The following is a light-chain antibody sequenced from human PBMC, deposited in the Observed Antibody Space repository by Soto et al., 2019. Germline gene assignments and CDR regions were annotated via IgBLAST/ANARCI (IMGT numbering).Light chain of an antibody. V-gene: IGLV1-44*01. Sequence: QSVLTQPPSASGTPGQRVTISCSGSSSNIGSHVVYWYQQLAGTAPKLLMYNNNQRPSGVPDRFSGSKSGTSASLAISGLQSEDEADYSCAVGDDSLDGWEFGGGTKLTVL. J-gene: IGLJ3*02. CDR1: SSNIGSHV. CDR2: NNN. CDR3: AVGDDSLDGWE.